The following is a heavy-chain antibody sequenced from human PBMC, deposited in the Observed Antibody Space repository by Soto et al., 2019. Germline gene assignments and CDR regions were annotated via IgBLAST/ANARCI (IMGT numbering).Heavy chain of an antibody. D-gene: IGHD1-1*01. Sequence: QVQLVQSGVEVKKPGSSVKVACKASGGTFSSYAISWVRQAPGQGLEWMGGIIPIFGTANYAQKFQGRVTITADESTSTAYMELSSLRSEDTAVYYCARDWLRTGPTDAFDIWGQGTMVTVSS. CDR3: ARDWLRTGPTDAFDI. CDR1: GGTFSSYA. CDR2: IIPIFGTA. J-gene: IGHJ3*02. V-gene: IGHV1-69*01.